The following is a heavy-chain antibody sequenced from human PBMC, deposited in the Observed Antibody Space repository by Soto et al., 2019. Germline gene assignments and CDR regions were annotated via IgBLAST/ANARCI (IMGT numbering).Heavy chain of an antibody. CDR1: GYTFTSYG. D-gene: IGHD1-26*01. CDR2: ISAYNGNT. V-gene: IGHV1-18*04. Sequence: ASVKVSCKASGYTFTSYGISWVRQAPGQGPEWMGWISAYNGNTNYAQKLQGRITMTTDTSTSTAYMELRSLRSDDTAVYYCARKPLRLYGMDVWGQGTTVTVSS. CDR3: ARKPLRLYGMDV. J-gene: IGHJ6*02.